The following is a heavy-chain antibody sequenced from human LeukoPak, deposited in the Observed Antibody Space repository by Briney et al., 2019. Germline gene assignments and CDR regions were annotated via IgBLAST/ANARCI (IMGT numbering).Heavy chain of an antibody. CDR1: GYTFTGYY. CDR3: ARFYDIIGYPFAY. Sequence: ASVKVSCKASGYTFTGYYMHWVRQAPGQGLEWMGWINPNSGGTNYAQKFQGRVTMTRDTSISTAYMELSRLRSDDTAVYYCARFYDIIGYPFAYWGQGTLVTVSS. V-gene: IGHV1-2*02. CDR2: INPNSGGT. D-gene: IGHD3-22*01. J-gene: IGHJ4*02.